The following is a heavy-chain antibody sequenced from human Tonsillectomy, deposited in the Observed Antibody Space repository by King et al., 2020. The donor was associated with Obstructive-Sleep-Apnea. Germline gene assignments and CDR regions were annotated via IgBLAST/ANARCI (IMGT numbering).Heavy chain of an antibody. CDR3: ARGPTYDILTGYRPTDGMDV. CDR1: RYTFSGYY. J-gene: IGHJ6*02. Sequence: QLVQSGAEMKKPGASVKVSCETSRYTFSGYYIHWVRQAPGQGLEWMGWINPNSGGTKYAQKFQARVTMTRDTSISTAYMELSRLRSDDTAVYYCARGPTYDILTGYRPTDGMDVWGQGTTVTVS. V-gene: IGHV1-2*02. CDR2: INPNSGGT. D-gene: IGHD3-9*01.